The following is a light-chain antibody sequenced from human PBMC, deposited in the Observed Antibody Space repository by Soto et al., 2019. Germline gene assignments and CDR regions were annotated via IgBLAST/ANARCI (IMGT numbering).Light chain of an antibody. CDR2: DTS. Sequence: EIVLTQSPATLSLSPGERATLSCEASQSLSSSYLAWYQQKPGLAPRLLIYDTSTRATGIPARFSGSGSGTDLTLTISRLEPEDFAVYYCHHYGSSPVTFGGGTKVEIK. J-gene: IGKJ4*01. V-gene: IGKV3D-20*01. CDR1: QSLSSSY. CDR3: HHYGSSPVT.